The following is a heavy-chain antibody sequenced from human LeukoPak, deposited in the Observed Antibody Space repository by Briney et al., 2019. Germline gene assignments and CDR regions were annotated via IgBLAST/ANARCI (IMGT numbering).Heavy chain of an antibody. D-gene: IGHD3-22*01. V-gene: IGHV3-20*04. CDR1: GFTFDDYG. CDR3: ARGTEVYYDSSSYYSY. CDR2: INWNGGSK. J-gene: IGHJ4*02. Sequence: GXSLRLSCVASGFTFDDYGMGWVRQAPGKGLEWVSGINWNGGSKVYADSVKGGFTISTDNAKNSLYLQMNSLRAEDTAFYYCARGTEVYYDSSSYYSYWGQGTLVTVSS.